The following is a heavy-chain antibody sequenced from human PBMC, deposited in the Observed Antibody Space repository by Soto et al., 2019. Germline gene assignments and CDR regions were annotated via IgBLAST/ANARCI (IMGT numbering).Heavy chain of an antibody. D-gene: IGHD2-2*01. J-gene: IGHJ6*02. CDR2: IIPIPGTA. CDR3: ARSQGSSTSLEIYYYYYYGMDV. Sequence: QVQLVQSGAEVKKPGSSVKVSCKASGGTFSSYAISWVRQAPGQGLEWMGGIIPIPGTANYAQKFQGRVTITADESTGPAYMELRSRRSAETAVYYCARSQGSSTSLEIYYYYYYGMDVWGQATTVTVSS. V-gene: IGHV1-69*01. CDR1: GGTFSSYA.